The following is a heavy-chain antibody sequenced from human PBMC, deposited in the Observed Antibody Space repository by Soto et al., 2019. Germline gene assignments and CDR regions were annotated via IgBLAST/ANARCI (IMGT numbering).Heavy chain of an antibody. D-gene: IGHD3-22*01. V-gene: IGHV1-69*13. CDR2: IIPIFGTA. CDR3: AIDLSGRSGYYG. Sequence: WASVKVSCKASGGTFSSYAISWVRQAPGQGLEWMGGIIPIFGTANYAQKFQGRVTITADESTSTAYMELSSLRSEDTAVYYCAIDLSGRSGYYGWGQGTLVTVPS. J-gene: IGHJ4*02. CDR1: GGTFSSYA.